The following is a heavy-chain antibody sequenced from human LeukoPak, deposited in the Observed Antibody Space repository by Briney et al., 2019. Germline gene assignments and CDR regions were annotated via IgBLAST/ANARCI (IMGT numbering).Heavy chain of an antibody. CDR1: GFTFDDCG. J-gene: IGHJ4*02. CDR2: INWNSGST. D-gene: IGHD6-19*01. V-gene: IGHV3-20*04. CDR3: ARERSGWLFDY. Sequence: GGSLRLSCAASGFTFDDCGMSWVRQAPGKGLEWVSGINWNSGSTGYADSVKGRFTISRDNAKNTLYLQMNSLRAEDTAVYYCARERSGWLFDYWGQGTLVTVSS.